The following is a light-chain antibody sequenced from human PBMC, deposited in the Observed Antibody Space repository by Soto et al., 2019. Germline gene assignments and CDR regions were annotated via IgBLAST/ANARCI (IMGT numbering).Light chain of an antibody. CDR1: QSISDS. CDR3: QQYHVYSRT. V-gene: IGKV1-5*01. Sequence: DIQMTQSPSTLSAYVGDRVTITCRASQSISDSLAWYQQKPGKAPDLLISDVSSLERGVASRFSGSGSGTEFTLTISSMQPDDFATYYCQQYHVYSRTFGQRAKV. J-gene: IGKJ1*01. CDR2: DVS.